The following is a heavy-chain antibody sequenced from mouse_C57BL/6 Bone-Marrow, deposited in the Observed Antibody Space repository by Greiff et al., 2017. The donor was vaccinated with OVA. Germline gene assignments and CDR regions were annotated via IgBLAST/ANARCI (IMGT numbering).Heavy chain of an antibody. Sequence: QVQLQQPGAELVMPGASVKLSCKASGYTFTSYWMHWVKQRPGQGLEWIGELDPSDSYTNYNQKFKGKSTLTVDKSSSTAYMQLSSLTSEDSAVYYCARSGYGNYYWYFDVWGTGTTVTVSS. CDR3: ARSGYGNYYWYFDV. CDR1: GYTFTSYW. V-gene: IGHV1-69*01. D-gene: IGHD2-10*02. CDR2: LDPSDSYT. J-gene: IGHJ1*03.